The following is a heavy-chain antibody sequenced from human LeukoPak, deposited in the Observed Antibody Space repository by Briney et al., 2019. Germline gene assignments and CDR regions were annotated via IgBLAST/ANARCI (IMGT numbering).Heavy chain of an antibody. CDR1: GYTFTSYD. J-gene: IGHJ5*02. V-gene: IGHV1-3*03. CDR2: INDGNGNT. D-gene: IGHD3-10*01. Sequence: ASVKVSCKASGYTFTSYDINWVRQAPGQRLEWMGCINDGNGNTKYSQEFQRRVTITRDTSASTAYMELSSLRSEDMAVYYCARGAKFRSYGSGTYYTSLPFDPWGQGTLVTVSS. CDR3: ARGAKFRSYGSGTYYTSLPFDP.